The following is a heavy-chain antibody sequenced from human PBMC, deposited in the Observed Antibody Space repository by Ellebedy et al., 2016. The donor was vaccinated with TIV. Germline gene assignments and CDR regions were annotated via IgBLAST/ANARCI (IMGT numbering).Heavy chain of an antibody. D-gene: IGHD5-18*01. V-gene: IGHV4-59*01. CDR1: GDSISDYY. J-gene: IGHJ4*02. Sequence: SETLSLTXGVPGDSISDYYWSWIRQPPGKGLEFIGYIYKSGISRYNPSLRSRPIISLDTSKSHFSLHLSSVTTADTAMYYCARGARYSYGFFDYWGQGILVTVSS. CDR3: ARGARYSYGFFDY. CDR2: IYKSGIS.